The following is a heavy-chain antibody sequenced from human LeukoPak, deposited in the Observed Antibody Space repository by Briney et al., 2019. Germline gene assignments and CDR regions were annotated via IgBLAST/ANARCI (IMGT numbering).Heavy chain of an antibody. CDR1: GFTFSSSA. J-gene: IGHJ6*02. Sequence: GGSLRLSCAASGFTFSSSAMTWVRQAPGKGLEWVSGISGSGGGTYYADSVKGRFTISRDDSKNTLYLQMNSLRAEDTAVYYCARDSYGMDVWGQGTTVTVSS. CDR2: ISGSGGGT. CDR3: ARDSYGMDV. V-gene: IGHV3-23*01.